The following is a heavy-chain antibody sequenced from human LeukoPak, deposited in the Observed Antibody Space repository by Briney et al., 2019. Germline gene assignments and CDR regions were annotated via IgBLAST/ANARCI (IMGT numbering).Heavy chain of an antibody. CDR1: GGSSSSDY. J-gene: IGHJ4*02. Sequence: SETLSLTCTVSGGSSSSDYWSWFRQPPGKGLEWIGYISYSGSTNYSPSLKSRVTISVDTSKNQLSLKLSSVTAADTAVCYCARIGGSGWTYDYWGQGTLVTVSS. CDR2: ISYSGST. CDR3: ARIGGSGWTYDY. D-gene: IGHD6-19*01. V-gene: IGHV4-59*01.